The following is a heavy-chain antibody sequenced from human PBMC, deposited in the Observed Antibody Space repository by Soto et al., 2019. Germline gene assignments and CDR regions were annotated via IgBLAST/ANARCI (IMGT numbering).Heavy chain of an antibody. J-gene: IGHJ4*02. CDR1: GFTFIRYA. CDR3: AKSEDIVVVPAALADY. D-gene: IGHD2-2*01. V-gene: IGHV3-23*01. Sequence: GGALRISGSASGFTFIRYAMSWVRQAPGKGLEWVSAISGSGGSTYYADSVKGRFTISRDNSKNTLYLQMNSLRAEDTAVYYCAKSEDIVVVPAALADYWGQGSLVTVSS. CDR2: ISGSGGST.